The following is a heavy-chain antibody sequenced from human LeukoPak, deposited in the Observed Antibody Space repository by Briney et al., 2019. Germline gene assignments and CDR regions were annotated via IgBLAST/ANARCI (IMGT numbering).Heavy chain of an antibody. CDR1: GFTFSNAW. D-gene: IGHD3-10*01. V-gene: IGHV3-15*01. Sequence: PGGSLRLSCAASGFTFSNAWMTWVRQAPGKGLEWVGRIKSKTDGGAADYAAPVKGRFTISRDNSKNTLYLQMNSLRAEDTAVYYCAKFALWFGEFPSWGQGTLVTVSS. CDR2: IKSKTDGGAA. CDR3: AKFALWFGEFPS. J-gene: IGHJ4*02.